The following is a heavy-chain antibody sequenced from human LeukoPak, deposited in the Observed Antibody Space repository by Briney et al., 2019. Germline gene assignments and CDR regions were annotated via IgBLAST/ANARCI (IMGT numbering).Heavy chain of an antibody. J-gene: IGHJ4*02. CDR3: GNESGGIVFDY. CDR2: ISYDGTNK. Sequence: GGSLRLSCAASGYTFSSYGMHWARHATGKWLEWVALISYDGTNKYYPDSVMGRFTISRDNSKNTLYLQIKSLRAEDRAVYYCGNESGGIVFDYWGQGTLVTVSS. CDR1: GYTFSSYG. V-gene: IGHV3-30*18. D-gene: IGHD3-10*01.